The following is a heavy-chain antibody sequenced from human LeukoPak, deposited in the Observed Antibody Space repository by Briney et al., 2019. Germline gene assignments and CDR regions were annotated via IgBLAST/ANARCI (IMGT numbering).Heavy chain of an antibody. V-gene: IGHV3-23*01. CDR2: ISGSGGST. CDR1: GFTFSSYA. CDR3: AKDHSGDYYGSGAKKPQEFDP. Sequence: PGGSLRLSCAASGFTFSSYAMSWVRQAPGKGLEWVSAISGSGGSTYYADSVKGRFTISRDNSKNTLYLQMNSLRAEDTAVYYCAKDHSGDYYGSGAKKPQEFDPWGQGTLVTVSS. J-gene: IGHJ5*02. D-gene: IGHD3-10*01.